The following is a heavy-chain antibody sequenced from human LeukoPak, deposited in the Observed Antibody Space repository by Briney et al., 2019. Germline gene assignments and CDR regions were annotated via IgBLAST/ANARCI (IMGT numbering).Heavy chain of an antibody. J-gene: IGHJ4*02. Sequence: ASVKVSCKASGYTFTGYYMHWVRQAPGQGLEWIGWINPNSGGTNYAQKFQGWVTMTRDTSISTAYMELSRLRSDDTAVYYCASSKRGVSSIEYWGQGTLVTVSS. CDR2: INPNSGGT. D-gene: IGHD3-10*01. V-gene: IGHV1-2*04. CDR3: ASSKRGVSSIEY. CDR1: GYTFTGYY.